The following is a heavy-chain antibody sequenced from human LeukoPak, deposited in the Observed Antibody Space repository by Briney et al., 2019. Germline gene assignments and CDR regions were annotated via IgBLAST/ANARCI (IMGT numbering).Heavy chain of an antibody. J-gene: IGHJ4*02. V-gene: IGHV3-30*02. CDR3: AKGVGYSYGYPDY. D-gene: IGHD5-18*01. CDR2: IRYDGSNK. CDR1: GFTFSSYG. Sequence: GGSLRLSCAASGFTFSSYGMHWVRQDPGKGLEWVAFIRYDGSNKYYADSVKGRFTISRDNSKNTLYLQMNSLRAEDTAVYYCAKGVGYSYGYPDYWGQGTLVTVSS.